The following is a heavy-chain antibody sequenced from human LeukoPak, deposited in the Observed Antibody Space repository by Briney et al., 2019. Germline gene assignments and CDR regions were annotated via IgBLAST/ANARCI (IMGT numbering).Heavy chain of an antibody. V-gene: IGHV3-9*01. CDR1: GFIFDDYA. CDR3: ARDSSLYYFDY. Sequence: GGSLRLSCAVSGFIFDDYAMHWVRQAPGKGLEWVSGITWGRDNLAYAASVKGRFTISRDNAKNSLYLQMNSLRAEDTAVYYCARDSSLYYFDYWGQGTLVTVSS. J-gene: IGHJ4*02. CDR2: ITWGRDNL.